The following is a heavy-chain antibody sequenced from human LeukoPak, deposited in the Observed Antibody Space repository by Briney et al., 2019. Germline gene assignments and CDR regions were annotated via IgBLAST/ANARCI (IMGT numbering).Heavy chain of an antibody. CDR1: GFSFSNFY. Sequence: GGSLRLSCAASGFSFSNFYMSWVRQAPGKGLEWVANIKQDVSEKYYVDSVKGRFTISRDNAKNSLYLQMNSLRAEDRAVYYCARDRCSSTSCFIDYWGQGTLVTVSS. D-gene: IGHD2-2*01. CDR3: ARDRCSSTSCFIDY. V-gene: IGHV3-7*04. J-gene: IGHJ4*02. CDR2: IKQDVSEK.